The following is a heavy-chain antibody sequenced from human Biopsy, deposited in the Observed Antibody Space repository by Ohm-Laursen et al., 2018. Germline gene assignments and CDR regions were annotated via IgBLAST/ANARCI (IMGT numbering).Heavy chain of an antibody. CDR1: GGSFTGHY. V-gene: IGHV4-4*07. CDR2: IYSSGST. Sequence: TLSLTCSVSGGSFTGHYWTWIRQPPGKGLEWIGRIYSSGSTNYNPSLKSRVTLSMDTSKRQFSLKLSFVTAADTAVYYCASVVLGPTNDAFDLWGQGTMVVVSS. J-gene: IGHJ3*01. CDR3: ASVVLGPTNDAFDL. D-gene: IGHD3-22*01.